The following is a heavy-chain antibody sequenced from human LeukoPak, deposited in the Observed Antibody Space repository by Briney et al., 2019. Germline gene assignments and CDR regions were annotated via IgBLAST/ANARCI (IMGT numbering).Heavy chain of an antibody. CDR3: AKDTSRDSVYGDYFDY. CDR1: GFTFNDYA. Sequence: PGGSLRLSCAASGFTFNDYAMHWVRQAPGKGPEWVSRISWNSGSIDYTDSVKGRFTISRDNAKNSLYLQMNSLRVEDTAFYYCAKDTSRDSVYGDYFDYWGQGTLVTVSS. D-gene: IGHD4-17*01. J-gene: IGHJ4*02. V-gene: IGHV3-9*01. CDR2: ISWNSGSI.